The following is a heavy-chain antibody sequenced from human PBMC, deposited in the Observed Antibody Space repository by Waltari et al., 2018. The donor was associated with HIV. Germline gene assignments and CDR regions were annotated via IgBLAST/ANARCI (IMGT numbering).Heavy chain of an antibody. CDR2: IRSISMTI. CDR1: GFTFSSYS. CDR3: ARDGGAYSSGWYY. J-gene: IGHJ4*02. Sequence: EVQLVESGGGLVQPGGSLRLSCAASGFTFSSYSMNWVRQAPGKGLGWVSDIRSISMTIYYADSGKGRFTISRDNAKNSLYLQMNSLRAEDTAVYYCARDGGAYSSGWYYWGQGTLVTVSS. D-gene: IGHD6-19*01. V-gene: IGHV3-48*01.